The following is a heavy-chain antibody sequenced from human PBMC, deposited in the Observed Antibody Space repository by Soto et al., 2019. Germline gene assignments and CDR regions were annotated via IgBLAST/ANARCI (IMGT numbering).Heavy chain of an antibody. J-gene: IGHJ6*02. CDR3: ARAAHVLRFLEWLSPPPYYYGMDV. D-gene: IGHD3-3*01. Sequence: GVSLRLSCAASGFTFSDYYMSWICQAQGKGLEWVSYISSSSSYTNYADSVKGRFTISRDNAKNSLYLQMNSLRAEDTAVYYCARAAHVLRFLEWLSPPPYYYGMDVWGQGTTVTVSS. CDR2: ISSSSSYT. V-gene: IGHV3-11*06. CDR1: GFTFSDYY.